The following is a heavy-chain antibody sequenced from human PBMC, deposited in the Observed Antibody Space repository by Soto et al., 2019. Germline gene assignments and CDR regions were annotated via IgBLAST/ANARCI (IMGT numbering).Heavy chain of an antibody. J-gene: IGHJ6*02. V-gene: IGHV1-18*01. Sequence: QVQLVQSGDEVRKPGSSVKVSCKASGYSFVNYGIAWVRQAPGQGLECMGWISPYSGNTHYAMKVQGRLTMTPDTSTSTAYMGMGSLTSDDTAVYYCAMVDNYVTPTPQDVWGQGTTVTVSS. CDR2: ISPYSGNT. CDR3: AMVDNYVTPTPQDV. CDR1: GYSFVNYG. D-gene: IGHD3-16*01.